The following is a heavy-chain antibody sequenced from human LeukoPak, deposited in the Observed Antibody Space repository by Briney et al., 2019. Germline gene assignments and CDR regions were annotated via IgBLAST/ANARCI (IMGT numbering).Heavy chain of an antibody. CDR1: GFTFSSYW. CDR2: INSDGSST. Sequence: GGSLRLSCAASGFTFSSYWMHWVRQAPGKGLVWVSRINSDGSSTSYADSVKGRFTISRDNSKNTLFLQMNSLREEDTAVYYCAKWDKRAAAEAFDIWGQGTMVTVSS. J-gene: IGHJ3*02. V-gene: IGHV3-74*01. CDR3: AKWDKRAAAEAFDI. D-gene: IGHD6-13*01.